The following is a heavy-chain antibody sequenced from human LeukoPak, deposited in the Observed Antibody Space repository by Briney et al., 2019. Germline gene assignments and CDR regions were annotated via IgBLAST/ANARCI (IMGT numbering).Heavy chain of an antibody. CDR3: AGSYCSGACPPSGWFDP. D-gene: IGHD2-15*01. CDR1: GYTFSDYF. CDR2: INPNSGGT. J-gene: IGHJ5*02. Sequence: ASVKVSCKASGYTFSDYFIHWVRLAPGQGLEWMGWINPNSGGTNYAQKFQGRVTMTRDTSITTAYMELSSLRSDDTAVYYCAGSYCSGACPPSGWFDPWGQGTLVTVPS. V-gene: IGHV1-2*02.